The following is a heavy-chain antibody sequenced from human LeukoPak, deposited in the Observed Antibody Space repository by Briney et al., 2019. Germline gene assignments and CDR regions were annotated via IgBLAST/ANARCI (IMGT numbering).Heavy chain of an antibody. CDR2: INPNSGGT. Sequence: ASLKVSCKASGYIFTGYYIHWVRQARGQGRERMGRINPNSGGTNYAQKFQGRVTMTKDTSISTGYMELSRLRSDDTAVYYCATLTPYDSSGFDYWGQGTLVTVSS. D-gene: IGHD3-22*01. CDR3: ATLTPYDSSGFDY. CDR1: GYIFTGYY. V-gene: IGHV1-2*06. J-gene: IGHJ4*02.